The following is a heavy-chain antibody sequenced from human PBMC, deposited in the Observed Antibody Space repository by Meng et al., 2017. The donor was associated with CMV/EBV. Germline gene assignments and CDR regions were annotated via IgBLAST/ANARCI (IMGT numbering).Heavy chain of an antibody. V-gene: IGHV1-2*02. CDR2: INPNDDT. J-gene: IGHJ4*02. D-gene: IGHD6-19*01. CDR1: GYTVADYY. Sequence: VELGQSGAEVKKPGASVKFSCKASGYTVADYYIHWVRQAPGQWLEWMGWINPNDDTNYAQKFQGRVTMTRDMSINTVYMELSRLTSDDTAVYYCARSSGWSRFDYWGLGTLVTVSS. CDR3: ARSSGWSRFDY.